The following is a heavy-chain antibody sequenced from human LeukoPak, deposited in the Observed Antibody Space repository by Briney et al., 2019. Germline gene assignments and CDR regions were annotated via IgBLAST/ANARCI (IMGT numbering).Heavy chain of an antibody. V-gene: IGHV4-59*01. CDR1: GGSISSYY. J-gene: IGHJ2*01. D-gene: IGHD3-3*01. CDR3: ARDSYYDFWSGYSPYWYFDL. Sequence: SETLSLTCTVSGGSISSYYWSWIRQPPGKGLGWIGHIYYSGSTNYNPSLKSRVTISVDTSKNQFSLKLSSVTAADTAVYYCARDSYYDFWSGYSPYWYFDLWGRGTLVTVSS. CDR2: IYYSGST.